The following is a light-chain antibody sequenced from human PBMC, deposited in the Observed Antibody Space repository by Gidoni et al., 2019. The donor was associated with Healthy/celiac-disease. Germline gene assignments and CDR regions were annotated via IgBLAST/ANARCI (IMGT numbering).Light chain of an antibody. CDR1: QDISNY. Sequence: DIQMTQFPSSLSASVGDRVTITCQANQDISNYLKWYQQKPRNDPNLLIYDASNLETGVPSRFSRSGSWTDFTFTTSSLQPEDIATYYCQQYDNLPPLTFGGGTKLEIK. CDR2: DAS. V-gene: IGKV1-33*01. CDR3: QQYDNLPPLT. J-gene: IGKJ4*01.